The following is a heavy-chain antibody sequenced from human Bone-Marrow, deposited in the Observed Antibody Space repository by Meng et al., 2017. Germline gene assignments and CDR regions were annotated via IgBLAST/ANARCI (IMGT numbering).Heavy chain of an antibody. CDR2: ISYDGSNK. D-gene: IGHD3-22*01. Sequence: GESLKISCAASGFTFSSYAMHWVRQAPGKGLEWVAVISYDGSNKYYADSVKGRFTISRDNSKNTLYLQMNSLRAEDTAVYYCVRDPYDSSGYYYVNAFDIWGQGTMVTVSS. CDR3: VRDPYDSSGYYYVNAFDI. CDR1: GFTFSSYA. V-gene: IGHV3-30*04. J-gene: IGHJ3*02.